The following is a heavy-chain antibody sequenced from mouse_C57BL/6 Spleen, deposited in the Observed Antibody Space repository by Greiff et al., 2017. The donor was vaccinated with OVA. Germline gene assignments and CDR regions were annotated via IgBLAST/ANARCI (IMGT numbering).Heavy chain of an antibody. J-gene: IGHJ1*03. CDR1: GFTFSDYY. V-gene: IGHV5-16*01. CDR3: ARDVRGYYSNYGWYFDV. Sequence: EVKLVESEGGLVQPGSSMKLSCTASGFTFSDYYMAWVRQVPEKGLEWVANINYDGSSTYYLDSLKSRFIISRDNAKNILYLQMSSLKSEDTATYYCARDVRGYYSNYGWYFDVWGTGTTVTVSS. CDR2: INYDGSST. D-gene: IGHD2-5*01.